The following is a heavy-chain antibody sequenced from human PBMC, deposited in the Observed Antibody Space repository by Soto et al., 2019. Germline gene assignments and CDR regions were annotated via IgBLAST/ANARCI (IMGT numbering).Heavy chain of an antibody. CDR1: GGTFSSYA. CDR2: IIPIFGTA. CDR3: ARDWIAARLSQWFDP. D-gene: IGHD6-6*01. V-gene: IGHV1-69*13. Sequence: GASVKVSCKASGGTFSSYAISWVRQAPGQGLEWMGGIIPIFGTANYAQKFQGRVTITADESTSTAYMELSSLRSEDTAVYYCARDWIAARLSQWFDPWGQGTLVTVSS. J-gene: IGHJ5*02.